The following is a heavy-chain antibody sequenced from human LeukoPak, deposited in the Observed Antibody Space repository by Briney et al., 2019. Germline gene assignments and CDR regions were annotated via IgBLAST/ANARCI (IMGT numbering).Heavy chain of an antibody. J-gene: IGHJ4*02. D-gene: IGHD3/OR15-3a*01. CDR1: GYTFTSYY. CDR2: INPNSGGT. CDR3: ARDSYWTGATPFDY. Sequence: RASLKLSCTASGYTFTSYYMHWVRQAPGQGLEWMGWINPNSGGTNYAQKFQGRVTMTRDTSISTAYMELSRLRSDDTAVYYCARDSYWTGATPFDYWGQGTLVTVSS. V-gene: IGHV1-2*02.